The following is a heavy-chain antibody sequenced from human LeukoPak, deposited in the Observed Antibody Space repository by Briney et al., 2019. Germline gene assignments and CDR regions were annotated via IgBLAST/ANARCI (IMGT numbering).Heavy chain of an antibody. CDR1: GFTFDDYA. V-gene: IGHV3-9*01. D-gene: IGHD4-17*01. J-gene: IGHJ4*01. CDR2: ISWNSGGI. CDR3: AKDRTTVTTSDFDY. Sequence: GGSLRLSCAASGFTFDDYAMHWVRQAPGKGLEWVSGISWNSGGIGYADSVKGRFTISRDNAKNSLYLQMNSLRAEDTALYYCAKDRTTVTTSDFDYWGQGTLVTVSS.